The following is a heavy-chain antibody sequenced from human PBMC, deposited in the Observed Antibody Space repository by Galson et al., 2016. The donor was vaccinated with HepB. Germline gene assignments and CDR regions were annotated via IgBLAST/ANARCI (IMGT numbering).Heavy chain of an antibody. V-gene: IGHV4-4*02. Sequence: SLTCAVSGGSVSSSDWWTWVRQPPGKGLEWIGEIYHSGLTNYNPSLKSRVTISIDTSKNQFSLNLSSVIAADTAVYYCARAIPGYERGPYFDYWGQGTLVTVSS. CDR2: IYHSGLT. CDR3: ARAIPGYERGPYFDY. D-gene: IGHD3-3*01. J-gene: IGHJ4*02. CDR1: GGSVSSSDW.